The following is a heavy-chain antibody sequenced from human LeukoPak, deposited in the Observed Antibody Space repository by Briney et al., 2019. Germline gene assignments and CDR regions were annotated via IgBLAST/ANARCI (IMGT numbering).Heavy chain of an antibody. Sequence: SETLSLTCTVSGDSISSGLYYCTWLRQHPGEGLEWIGCTHYSGTTYYSSSLKSRLIISLDTSKNQLSLKLTSVTAADTAVYYCARGRRGKYSPYFYYHMDVWGTGTTVTISS. D-gene: IGHD1-26*01. V-gene: IGHV4-31*03. CDR1: GDSISSGLYY. CDR3: ARGRRGKYSPYFYYHMDV. CDR2: THYSGTT. J-gene: IGHJ6*03.